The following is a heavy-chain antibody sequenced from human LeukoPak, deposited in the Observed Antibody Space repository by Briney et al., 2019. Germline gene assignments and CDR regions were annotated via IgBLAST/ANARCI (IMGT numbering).Heavy chain of an antibody. Sequence: GGSLRLSCAASGFTVSSNYMSWVRQAPGKGLEWVANIKQDGSEKQYVDSVKGRFAISRDNAKKSLYLQISTLRAEDTAVYYCVRGPHIAATSYWGQGTLVTVSS. CDR3: VRGPHIAATSY. D-gene: IGHD6-25*01. CDR2: IKQDGSEK. J-gene: IGHJ4*02. V-gene: IGHV3-7*03. CDR1: GFTVSSNY.